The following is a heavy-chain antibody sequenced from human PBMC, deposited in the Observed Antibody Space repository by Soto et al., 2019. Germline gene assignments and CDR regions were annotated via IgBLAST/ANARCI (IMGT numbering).Heavy chain of an antibody. CDR2: ISGSGTNT. CDR3: ANWGDFDHYDSSGDHYFDS. Sequence: EAVLQESGGTSIRPGGSRRLSCVASGITFSNFVMSWVRQAPGKGPEWVSSISGSGTNTYYSDSVKGRFTISRDNYKDTLYLDISNLRAEDTPLYYCANWGDFDHYDSSGDHYFDSWGQGTLVTVSS. D-gene: IGHD3-22*01. V-gene: IGHV3-23*01. CDR1: GITFSNFV. J-gene: IGHJ4*02.